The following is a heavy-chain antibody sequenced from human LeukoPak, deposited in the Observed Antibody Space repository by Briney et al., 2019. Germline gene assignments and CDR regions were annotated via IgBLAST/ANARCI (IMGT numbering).Heavy chain of an antibody. V-gene: IGHV3-23*01. CDR1: GFTFSSYA. D-gene: IGHD3-22*01. Sequence: GGSLRLSCAASGFTFSSYAMTWVRQAPGKGLEWVSGISGSGGITYYADSVKGRFTISRDNSKNTLHLQMSSLRAEDTAVYYCAKGTYYYDSSGYYPHFDYWGQGTLVTVSS. CDR2: ISGSGGIT. CDR3: AKGTYYYDSSGYYPHFDY. J-gene: IGHJ4*02.